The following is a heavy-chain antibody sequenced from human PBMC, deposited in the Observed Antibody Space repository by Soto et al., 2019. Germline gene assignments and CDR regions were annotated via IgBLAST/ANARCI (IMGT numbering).Heavy chain of an antibody. CDR2: IFYSGNT. CDR1: GGSISSGDYY. CDR3: ARASAYTATDFDY. Sequence: QVQLQESGPGLVKPSQTLSLTCTVSGGSISSGDYYWCWIRQPPGKGLEWIGSIFYSGNTHYNPALRSRLTISVDTSKNQFSLKPSSVTAADTAVYYCARASAYTATDFDYWGQGTLVTVSS. D-gene: IGHD2-15*01. V-gene: IGHV4-30-4*01. J-gene: IGHJ4*02.